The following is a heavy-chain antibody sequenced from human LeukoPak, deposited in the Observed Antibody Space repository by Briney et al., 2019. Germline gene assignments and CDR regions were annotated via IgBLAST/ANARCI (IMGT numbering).Heavy chain of an antibody. CDR2: FDPEDGET. V-gene: IGHV1-24*01. D-gene: IGHD2-15*01. CDR1: GYTFTGYY. Sequence: ASVKVSCKASGYTFTGYYMHWVRQAPGQGLEWMGGFDPEDGETIYAQKFQGRVTMTEDASTDTAYMELSSLRSEDTAVYYCARDSDIHCSGGRCTNFDYWGQGTLVTVSS. CDR3: ARDSDIHCSGGRCTNFDY. J-gene: IGHJ4*02.